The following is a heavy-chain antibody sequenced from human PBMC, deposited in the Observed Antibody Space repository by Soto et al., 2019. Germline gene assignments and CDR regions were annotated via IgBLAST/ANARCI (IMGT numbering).Heavy chain of an antibody. CDR1: GGSISSSSYY. CDR3: ARLTGNFWSGYPNYYYYGMEV. J-gene: IGHJ6*02. D-gene: IGHD3-3*01. V-gene: IGHV4-39*01. Sequence: SETLSITCTVSGGSISSSSYYWGWIRQPPGKGLEWIGSIYYSGSTYYNPSLKSRVTISVDTYRNQFSLKLSSVTAADTAVYYCARLTGNFWSGYPNYYYYGMEVLGQGYPVT. CDR2: IYYSGST.